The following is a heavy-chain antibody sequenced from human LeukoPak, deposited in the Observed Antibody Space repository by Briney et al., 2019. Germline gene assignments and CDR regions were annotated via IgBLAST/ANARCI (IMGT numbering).Heavy chain of an antibody. CDR3: ARGRFDYYDTSGYYRPREYYYYYYYMDV. CDR2: IYYSGST. D-gene: IGHD3-22*01. CDR1: GGSISSYY. V-gene: IGHV4-59*01. Sequence: SETLSLTCTVSGGSISSYYWSWIRQPPGKGLEWIGYIYYSGSTNYNPSLKSRVTISIDTSKNQFSLKLSSVTAADTAVYYCARGRFDYYDTSGYYRPREYYYYYYYMDVWGKGTTVTVSS. J-gene: IGHJ6*03.